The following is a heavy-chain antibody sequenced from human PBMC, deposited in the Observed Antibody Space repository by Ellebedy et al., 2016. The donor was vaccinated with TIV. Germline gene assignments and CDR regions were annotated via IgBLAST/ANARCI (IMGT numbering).Heavy chain of an antibody. CDR3: VRVATMIGVLSDDAFDI. Sequence: GESLKISCVASRFTFSTYSMNWVRQTPGKGLEWLAYISGTSGTIYYANSVKGRFTISRDNAKNSLYLQMNSLRDEDTAVYYSVRVATMIGVLSDDAFDIWGQGTMVTVSS. CDR2: ISGTSGTI. CDR1: RFTFSTYS. V-gene: IGHV3-48*02. D-gene: IGHD3-22*01. J-gene: IGHJ3*02.